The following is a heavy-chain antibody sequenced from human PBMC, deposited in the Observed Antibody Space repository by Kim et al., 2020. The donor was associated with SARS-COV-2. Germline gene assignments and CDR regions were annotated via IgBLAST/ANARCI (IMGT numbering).Heavy chain of an antibody. CDR3: ARGGRSSGWYYVYYYYMDV. V-gene: IGHV3-74*01. CDR1: GFTFSSYW. J-gene: IGHJ6*03. D-gene: IGHD6-19*01. Sequence: GGSLRLSCAASGFTFSSYWMHWVRQAPGKGLVWVSRINSDGSSTSYADSVKGRFTISRDNAKNTLYLQMNSLRAEDTAVYYCARGGRSSGWYYVYYYYMDVWGKGTTVTVSS. CDR2: INSDGSST.